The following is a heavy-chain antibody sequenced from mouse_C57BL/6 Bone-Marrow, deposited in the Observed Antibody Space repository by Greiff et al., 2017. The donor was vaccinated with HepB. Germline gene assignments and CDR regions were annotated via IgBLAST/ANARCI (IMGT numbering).Heavy chain of an antibody. CDR1: GYTFTSYW. CDR3: ARFITTVVPSYFDV. Sequence: VQLQQPGAELVKPGASVKLSCKASGYTFTSYWMHWVKQRPGQGLEWIGMIHPNSGSTNYNEKFKSKATLTVDKSSSTAYMQLSSLTSEDSAVYYCARFITTVVPSYFDVWGTGTTVTVSS. J-gene: IGHJ1*03. V-gene: IGHV1-64*01. D-gene: IGHD1-1*01. CDR2: IHPNSGST.